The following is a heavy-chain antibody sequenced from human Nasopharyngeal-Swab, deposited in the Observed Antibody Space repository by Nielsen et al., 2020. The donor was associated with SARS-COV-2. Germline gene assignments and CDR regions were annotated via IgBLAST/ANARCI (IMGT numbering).Heavy chain of an antibody. V-gene: IGHV3-9*01. D-gene: IGHD6-13*01. CDR1: GFTFDDYA. Sequence: SLKISCAASGFTFDDYAMHWVRQAPGKGPEWVSGISWNSGSIGYADSVKGRFTISRDNAKNSLYLQMNSLRAEDTALYYCAKLESSSWSYWGQGTLVTVSS. J-gene: IGHJ4*02. CDR3: AKLESSSWSY. CDR2: ISWNSGSI.